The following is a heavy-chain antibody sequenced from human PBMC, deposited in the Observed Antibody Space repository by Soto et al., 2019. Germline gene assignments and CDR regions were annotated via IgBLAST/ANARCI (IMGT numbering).Heavy chain of an antibody. J-gene: IGHJ6*02. V-gene: IGHV3-23*01. CDR1: GFTFSSYA. CDR3: AKGIGGLHYYYYGMDV. D-gene: IGHD3-16*01. CDR2: ISGSGGST. Sequence: PVGSLRLSCAASGFTFSSYAMSWVRQAPGKGLEWVSAISGSGGSTYYADSVKGRFTISRDNSKNTLYLQMNSLRAEDTAVYYCAKGIGGLHYYYYGMDVWGQGTTVTVSS.